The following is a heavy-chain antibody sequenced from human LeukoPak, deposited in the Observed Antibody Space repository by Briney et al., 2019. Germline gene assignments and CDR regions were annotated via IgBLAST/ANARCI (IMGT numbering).Heavy chain of an antibody. V-gene: IGHV4-61*01. Sequence: SETLSLTCDVSGVSINTCCYYWTWIRQPPGKGLEWIGYKYYSGSTRYNSSLRSRLTISLDSSKNKFSLRLTSVTAADTAVYYCARGRSYGFDFDSWGPGTLVIVSS. CDR3: ARGRSYGFDFDS. J-gene: IGHJ4*02. D-gene: IGHD5-18*01. CDR1: GVSINTCCYY. CDR2: KYYSGST.